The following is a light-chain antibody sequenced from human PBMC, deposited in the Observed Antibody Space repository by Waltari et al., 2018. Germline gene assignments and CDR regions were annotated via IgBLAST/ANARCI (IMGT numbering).Light chain of an antibody. Sequence: QSALTQPASVSGSPGQSITISCTGTSRDVGTYNLVSWYQQHPGKAPKLLISEVSERPSGVSDRFSASKSADTASLTISGLQAEDEADYYCCSYSRGTTFVIFGGGTKLTVL. CDR1: SRDVGTYNL. V-gene: IGLV2-23*02. CDR3: CSYSRGTTFVI. CDR2: EVS. J-gene: IGLJ2*01.